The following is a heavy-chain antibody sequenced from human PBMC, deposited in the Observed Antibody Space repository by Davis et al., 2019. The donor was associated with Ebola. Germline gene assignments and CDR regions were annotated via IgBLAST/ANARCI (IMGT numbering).Heavy chain of an antibody. CDR1: GFTFSDYY. CDR3: AKDGYSGYDPFDY. D-gene: IGHD5-12*01. V-gene: IGHV3-11*01. CDR2: IGPTGTTI. Sequence: GESLKISCAASGFTFSDYYMSWIRQAPGQGLEWISYIGPTGTTIYYTDSVKGRFTISRDNAKNSLYLQMNSLRAEDTAVYYCAKDGYSGYDPFDYWGQGTLVTVSS. J-gene: IGHJ4*02.